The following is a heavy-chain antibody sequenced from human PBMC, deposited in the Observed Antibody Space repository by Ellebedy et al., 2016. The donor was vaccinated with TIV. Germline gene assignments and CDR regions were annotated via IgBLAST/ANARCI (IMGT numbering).Heavy chain of an antibody. D-gene: IGHD3-10*01. CDR2: IKQDGSEK. Sequence: PGGSLRLSCAASGFTFNKAWMNWVRQAPGKGLEWVANIKQDGSEKYYVDSVKGRFTISRDNAKNSLYLQMNSLRAEDTAVYYCAIRGRYWGQGTLVTVSS. V-gene: IGHV3-7*03. CDR1: GFTFNKAW. CDR3: AIRGRY. J-gene: IGHJ4*02.